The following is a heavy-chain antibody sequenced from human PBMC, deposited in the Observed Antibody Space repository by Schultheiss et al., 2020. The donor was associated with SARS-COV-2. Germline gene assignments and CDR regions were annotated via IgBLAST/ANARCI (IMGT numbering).Heavy chain of an antibody. CDR3: AKDPYYDILTGYSY. CDR1: GFTFSTYS. V-gene: IGHV3-48*01. Sequence: GGSLRLSCAASGFTFSTYSMNWVRQAPGKGLEWVSYISSSSNSIYYADSVKGRFTISRDNSKNTLYLQMNSLRAEDTAVYYCAKDPYYDILTGYSYWGQGTLVTVSS. D-gene: IGHD3-9*01. J-gene: IGHJ4*02. CDR2: ISSSSNSI.